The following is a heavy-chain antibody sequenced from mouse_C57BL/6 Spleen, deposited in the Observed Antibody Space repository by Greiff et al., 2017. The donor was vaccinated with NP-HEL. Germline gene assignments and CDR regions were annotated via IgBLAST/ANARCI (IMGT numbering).Heavy chain of an antibody. CDR1: GYSFTGYY. V-gene: IGHV1-42*01. Sequence: VQLKQSGPELVKPGASVKISCKASGYSFTGYYMNWVKQSPEKSLEWIGEINPSTGGTTYNQKFKAKATLTVDKSSSTAYMQLKSLTSEDSAVYYCAQRRYAMDYWGQGTSVTVSS. CDR3: AQRRYAMDY. J-gene: IGHJ4*01. CDR2: INPSTGGT. D-gene: IGHD2-12*01.